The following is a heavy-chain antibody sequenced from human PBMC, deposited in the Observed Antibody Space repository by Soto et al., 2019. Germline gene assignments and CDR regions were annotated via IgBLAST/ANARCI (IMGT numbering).Heavy chain of an antibody. CDR3: ARTKDCSGGSCYSDAFDI. CDR2: IYYSGST. J-gene: IGHJ3*02. D-gene: IGHD2-15*01. CDR1: GGSISSSSYY. V-gene: IGHV4-39*01. Sequence: QLQLQESGPGLVKPSETLSLTCTVSGGSISSSSYYWGWIRQPPGKGLEWIGSIYYSGSTYYNPSLKSRVTRSVDTSKNQFSLKLSSVTAADTAVYYCARTKDCSGGSCYSDAFDIWGQGTMVTVSS.